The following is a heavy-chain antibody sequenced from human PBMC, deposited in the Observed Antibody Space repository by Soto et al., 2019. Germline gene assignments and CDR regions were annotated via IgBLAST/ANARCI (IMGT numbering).Heavy chain of an antibody. J-gene: IGHJ5*02. CDR1: GGTFSSYA. V-gene: IGHV1-69*13. Sequence: VKVSCKASGGTFSSYAISWVRQAPGQGLEWMGGIIPIFGTANYAQKFQGRVTITADESTSTAYMELSSLRSEDTAVYYCASWYYYDSSGYNNWFDPWGQGTLVTVSS. D-gene: IGHD3-22*01. CDR2: IIPIFGTA. CDR3: ASWYYYDSSGYNNWFDP.